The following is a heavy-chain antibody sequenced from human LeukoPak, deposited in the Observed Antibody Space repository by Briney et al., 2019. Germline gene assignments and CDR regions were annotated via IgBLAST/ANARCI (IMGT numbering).Heavy chain of an antibody. V-gene: IGHV4-61*02. CDR3: ARVLVGAAFDY. CDR1: GGSISSGSYY. D-gene: IGHD1-26*01. Sequence: SQTLSLTCTVSGGSISSGSYYWRWIRQPAGKGLEWIVRIYTSGSTNYNPSLKRRVTISVDTSKNQFSLKLSSVTAADPAVYYCARVLVGAAFDYWGQGTLVTVSS. J-gene: IGHJ4*02. CDR2: IYTSGST.